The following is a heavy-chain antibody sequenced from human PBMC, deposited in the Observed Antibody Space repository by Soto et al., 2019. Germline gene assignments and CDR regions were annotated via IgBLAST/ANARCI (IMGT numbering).Heavy chain of an antibody. CDR3: ARESNHYQDVLQD. D-gene: IGHD2-2*01. J-gene: IGHJ4*02. CDR2: ISNAGSGNT. CDR1: GYPFPSFE. V-gene: IGHV1-3*01. Sequence: VASVKVSCKTSGYPFPSFEVHWMRQAPGKRPEWMGGISNAGSGNTKYSQKFQDRLTITGDKRATTVYMALSSLTSEDTATYYCARESNHYQDVLQDWGQGTQVTVSS.